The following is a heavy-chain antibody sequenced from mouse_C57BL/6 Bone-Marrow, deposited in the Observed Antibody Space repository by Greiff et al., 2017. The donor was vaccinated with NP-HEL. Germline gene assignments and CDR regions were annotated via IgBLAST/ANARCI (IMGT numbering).Heavy chain of an antibody. V-gene: IGHV5-12*01. CDR2: ISNGGGST. CDR1: GFTFSDYY. D-gene: IGHD2-2*01. J-gene: IGHJ3*01. CDR3: ARQGYYGYDGGFAY. Sequence: EVKLMESGGGLVQPGGSLKLSCAASGFTFSDYYMYWVRQTPEKRLEWVAYISNGGGSTYYPDTVKGRFTISRDNAKNTLYLQMSRLKSEDTAMYYCARQGYYGYDGGFAYWGQGTLVTVSA.